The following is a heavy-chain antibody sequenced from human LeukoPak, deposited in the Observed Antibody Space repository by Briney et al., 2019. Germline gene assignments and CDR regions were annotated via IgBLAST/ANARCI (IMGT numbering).Heavy chain of an antibody. D-gene: IGHD3-22*01. CDR3: ARDLNYYDSRGAFDI. CDR2: IYYSGST. V-gene: IGHV4-59*01. Sequence: PSETLSLTCTVSGGSISSYYWSWIRQPPGKGLEWIGYIYYSGSTNYNPSLKSRVTISVDTSKNQFSLKLSSVTAADTAVYYCARDLNYYDSRGAFDIWGQGTMVTVSS. CDR1: GGSISSYY. J-gene: IGHJ3*02.